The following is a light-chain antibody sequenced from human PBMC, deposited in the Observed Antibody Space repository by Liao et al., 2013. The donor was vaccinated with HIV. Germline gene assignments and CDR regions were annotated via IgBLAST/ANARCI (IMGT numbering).Light chain of an antibody. CDR3: QAWDSSTASYV. V-gene: IGLV3-21*01. CDR1: NIGSKS. J-gene: IGLJ1*01. CDR2: YDS. Sequence: SYELTQPPSVSVAPGQTARITCGENNIGSKSVHWYQQKPGQAPVLVIYYDSDRPSGIPERFSGSNSGNTATLTISGTQAMDEADYYCQAWDSSTASYVFGTGTKVTVL.